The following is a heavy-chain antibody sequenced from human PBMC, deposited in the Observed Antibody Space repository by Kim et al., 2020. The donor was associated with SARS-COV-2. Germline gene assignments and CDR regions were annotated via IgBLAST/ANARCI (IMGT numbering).Heavy chain of an antibody. V-gene: IGHV7-4-1*02. D-gene: IGHD6-13*01. CDR3: AREGLQQLVSKISWFDP. CDR2: INTNTGNP. Sequence: ASVKVSCKASGYTFTNYAMNWVRQAPGQGLEWMGWINTNTGNPTYPQGFTGRFVFSLDTSVSTAYLQISSLKAEDTALYYCAREGLQQLVSKISWFDPWGQGTLVTVSS. CDR1: GYTFTNYA. J-gene: IGHJ5*02.